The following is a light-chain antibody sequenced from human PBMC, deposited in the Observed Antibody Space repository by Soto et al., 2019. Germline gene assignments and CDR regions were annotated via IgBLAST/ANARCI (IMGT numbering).Light chain of an antibody. CDR2: GVP. Sequence: QSALTQPASVSGSPGQSITISCSGTNPDSGRQNFVSWHQQRPGKAHSVIIYGVPSRPSGVSNRFSCTKSGNTSSPTIAGLHADDEDDYCCRSYSDTYTGVFGGGTKLTVL. J-gene: IGLJ3*02. CDR3: RSYSDTYTGV. CDR1: NPDSGRQNF. V-gene: IGLV2-14*03.